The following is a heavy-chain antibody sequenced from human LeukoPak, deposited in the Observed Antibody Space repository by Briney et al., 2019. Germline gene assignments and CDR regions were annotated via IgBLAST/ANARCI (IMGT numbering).Heavy chain of an antibody. CDR2: INPNSGGT. V-gene: IGHV1-2*02. D-gene: IGHD5-24*01. Sequence: ASVKVSCTASGYTFTVYYMHWVRQAPGQGLEWMGWINPNSGGTNYAQKFQGRVTMTRDTSISTAYMELSRLRSDDTAVYYCVKMATGGSGGSDYWGQGTLVTVSS. J-gene: IGHJ4*02. CDR1: GYTFTVYY. CDR3: VKMATGGSGGSDY.